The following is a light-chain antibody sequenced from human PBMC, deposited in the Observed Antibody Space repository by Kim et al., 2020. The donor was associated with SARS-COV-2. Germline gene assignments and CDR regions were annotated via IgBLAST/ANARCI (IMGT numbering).Light chain of an antibody. CDR2: EVS. J-gene: IGLJ2*01. CDR1: SSDVGSYNR. V-gene: IGLV2-18*02. Sequence: GHSVTISCTGTSSDVGSYNRVTWYHQHPGTATKLMIYEVSNRPSGVPDRFSGSKSGNTASLTISGLQAEGEGDYYCSSYTSSSTVVFGGGTQLTVL. CDR3: SSYTSSSTVV.